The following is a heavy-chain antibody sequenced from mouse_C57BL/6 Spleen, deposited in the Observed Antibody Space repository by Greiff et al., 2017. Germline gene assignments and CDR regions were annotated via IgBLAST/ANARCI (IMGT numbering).Heavy chain of an antibody. CDR2: IDPEDGET. V-gene: IGHV14-2*01. CDR3: SCYYGSSYGYFDV. D-gene: IGHD1-1*01. J-gene: IGHJ1*03. CDR1: GFNIKDYY. Sequence: VQLKESGAELVKPGASVKLSCTASGFNIKDYYMHWVKQRTEQGLEWIGRIDPEDGETKYAPKFQGKATITADTSSNTAYLQLSSLTSEDTAVYYCSCYYGSSYGYFDVWGTGTTVTVSS.